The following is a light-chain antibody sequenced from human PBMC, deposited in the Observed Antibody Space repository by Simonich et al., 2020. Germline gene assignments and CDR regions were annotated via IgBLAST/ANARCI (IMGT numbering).Light chain of an antibody. J-gene: IGLJ3*02. Sequence: NFMLTQPHSVSESPGKKVTISCTRNSGSIAINYVQWYQQRPVSSPTTVIYEDNQRHSGVPDRFSVSIDSSSNSASLTISGLKTEDEADYYCQSYDSSNQVFGGGTKLTVL. V-gene: IGLV6-57*01. CDR2: EDN. CDR3: QSYDSSNQV. CDR1: SGSIAINY.